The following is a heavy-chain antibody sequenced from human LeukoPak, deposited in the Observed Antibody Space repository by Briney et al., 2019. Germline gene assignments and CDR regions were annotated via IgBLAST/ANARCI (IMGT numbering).Heavy chain of an antibody. Sequence: GASVKVSCKVSGYTLTELSMHWVRQAPGKELEWMGGFDPEDGETIYAQKFQGRVTMTEDTSTDTAYMELSSLRSEDTAVYYCATFEVPRGNWNDAAFDIWGQGTMVTVSS. D-gene: IGHD1-1*01. CDR3: ATFEVPRGNWNDAAFDI. V-gene: IGHV1-24*01. CDR2: FDPEDGET. CDR1: GYTLTELS. J-gene: IGHJ3*02.